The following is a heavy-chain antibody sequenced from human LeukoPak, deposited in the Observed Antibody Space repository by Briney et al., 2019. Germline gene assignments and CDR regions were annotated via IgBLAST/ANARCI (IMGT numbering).Heavy chain of an antibody. V-gene: IGHV3-66*01. CDR3: ARLLSGWSAGSDY. CDR2: IYSGGST. D-gene: IGHD6-19*01. Sequence: GGSLRLSCAASGFTVSSNYMSWVRQAPGKGLEWVSVIYSGGSTYYADSVKGRFTISRDNSKNTLYLQMNSLRAEDTAVYYCARLLSGWSAGSDYWGQGTLVTVSS. J-gene: IGHJ4*02. CDR1: GFTVSSNY.